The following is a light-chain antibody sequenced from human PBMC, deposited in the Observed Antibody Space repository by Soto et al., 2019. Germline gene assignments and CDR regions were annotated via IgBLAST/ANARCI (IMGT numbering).Light chain of an antibody. V-gene: IGKV1-12*01. CDR2: GAS. CDR1: QGISNW. Sequence: DLQMTQSPSSVSASVGDRVTITCRASQGISNWLAWYQQQPGKAPKLLIYGASSLQSGVPSRFSGGGSWTHFTLIISSLQPEDFATYYCQQTNTFLPLTFGGGTKVEI. CDR3: QQTNTFLPLT. J-gene: IGKJ4*01.